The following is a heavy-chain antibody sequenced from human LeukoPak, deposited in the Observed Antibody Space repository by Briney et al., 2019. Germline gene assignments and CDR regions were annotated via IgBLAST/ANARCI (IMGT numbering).Heavy chain of an antibody. J-gene: IGHJ4*02. Sequence: ASVKVSCKASAYTFTGYYIHWVRQAPGHGLEWMGWINPDTGGTYSAQKFQGRVTVTTDTSTSTAYMELRSLRSEDTAVYYCAGLPSGSYPPDYWGQGTLVTVSS. D-gene: IGHD1-26*01. CDR3: AGLPSGSYPPDY. V-gene: IGHV1-2*02. CDR2: INPDTGGT. CDR1: AYTFTGYY.